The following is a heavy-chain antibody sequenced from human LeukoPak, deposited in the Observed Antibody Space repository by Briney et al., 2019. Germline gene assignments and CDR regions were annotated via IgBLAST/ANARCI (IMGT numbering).Heavy chain of an antibody. CDR3: ARALLWSSSGWYSIGY. V-gene: IGHV4-34*01. CDR2: INHSGST. D-gene: IGHD6-19*01. J-gene: IGHJ4*02. CDR1: GGSFSGYY. Sequence: AETLSLTCAVYGGSFSGYYWRWMRQPPGKGGEWIGEINHSGSTNYNPSLESRVTISVETSKNQFPLQLSSETAADTAVYYCARALLWSSSGWYSIGYRRQGTLVTVSS.